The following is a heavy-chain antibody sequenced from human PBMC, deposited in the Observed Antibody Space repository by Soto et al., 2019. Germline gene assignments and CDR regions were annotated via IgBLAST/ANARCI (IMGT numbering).Heavy chain of an antibody. CDR3: ARVMEGAYDFWSGYYIGYYYYGMDV. D-gene: IGHD3-3*01. CDR1: GYTFTSYD. J-gene: IGHJ6*02. V-gene: IGHV1-8*01. Sequence: VKVSCKASGYTFTSYDINWVRQATGQGLEWMGWMNPNSGNTGYAQKFQGRVTMTRNTSISTAYMELSSLRSEDTAVYYCARVMEGAYDFWSGYYIGYYYYGMDVWGQGTTVTVSS. CDR2: MNPNSGNT.